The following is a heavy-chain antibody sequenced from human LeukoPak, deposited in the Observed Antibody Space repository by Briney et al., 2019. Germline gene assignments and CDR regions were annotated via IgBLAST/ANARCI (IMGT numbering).Heavy chain of an antibody. J-gene: IGHJ1*01. D-gene: IGHD6-13*01. CDR2: ISGSGANI. Sequence: QPGGSLRLSCVASGFTFSSYGMSWVRQAPGKGLEWVSTISGSGANIYYADSVKGRFTVSRENSKNTLYLQMNSLRAEDTAVYYCAKVNGIAAAADVEYFQHWGQGTLVTVSS. CDR1: GFTFSSYG. V-gene: IGHV3-23*01. CDR3: AKVNGIAAAADVEYFQH.